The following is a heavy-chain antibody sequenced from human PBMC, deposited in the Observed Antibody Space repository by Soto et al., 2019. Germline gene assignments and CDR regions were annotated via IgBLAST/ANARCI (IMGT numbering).Heavy chain of an antibody. Sequence: QVQLVESGGGVVQPGRSLRLSCAASGFTFSSYAMHWVRQAPGKGLEWVAVISYDGSNKYYADSVKRRFTISRDNSKNTLYLQMNSLRAEDTAVYYCARDLKRGYSYGPFDYWGQGTLVTVSS. J-gene: IGHJ4*02. D-gene: IGHD5-18*01. CDR1: GFTFSSYA. V-gene: IGHV3-30-3*01. CDR2: ISYDGSNK. CDR3: ARDLKRGYSYGPFDY.